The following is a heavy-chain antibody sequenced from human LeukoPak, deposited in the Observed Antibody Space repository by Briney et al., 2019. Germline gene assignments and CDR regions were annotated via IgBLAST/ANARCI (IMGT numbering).Heavy chain of an antibody. V-gene: IGHV4-39*01. Sequence: SETLSLPCTVSVGSVSTSLHYWGWIRQPPGQGLEWIGTTYFTGNTYYNPSLQSRVNISIDTSKNQFFLRLGSVTAADTAVYYCASHLGRDVFDYWGQGVVVAVSS. CDR2: TYFTGNT. CDR3: ASHLGRDVFDY. D-gene: IGHD3-16*01. J-gene: IGHJ4*02. CDR1: VGSVSTSLHY.